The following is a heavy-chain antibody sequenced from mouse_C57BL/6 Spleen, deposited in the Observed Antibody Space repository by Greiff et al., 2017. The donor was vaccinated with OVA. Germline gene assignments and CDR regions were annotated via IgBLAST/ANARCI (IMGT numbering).Heavy chain of an antibody. CDR2: IDPSDSYT. Sequence: VQLQQPGAELVKPGASVKLSCKASGYTFTSYWMQWVKQRPGQGLEWIGEIDPSDSYTNYNQKFKGKATLTVDTSSSTAYMQLSSLTSEDSAVYYCARRGYYGLDYWGQGTTLTVSS. J-gene: IGHJ2*01. CDR3: ARRGYYGLDY. CDR1: GYTFTSYW. V-gene: IGHV1-50*01. D-gene: IGHD1-1*01.